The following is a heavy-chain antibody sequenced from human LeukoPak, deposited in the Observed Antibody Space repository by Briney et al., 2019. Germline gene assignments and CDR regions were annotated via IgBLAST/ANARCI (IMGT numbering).Heavy chain of an antibody. V-gene: IGHV5-51*01. D-gene: IGHD4-17*01. CDR3: ARRGTVTTRRVDAFDI. CDR2: IFPGDSDT. J-gene: IGHJ3*02. Sequence: GESLKISCKGSGYNFTIYWIGWVRQMPGKGLEWMGIIFPGDSDTTYSPSFQGQVTISADKSISTAYLQWSSLKASDTAMYYCARRGTVTTRRVDAFDIWGQGTMVTVSS. CDR1: GYNFTIYW.